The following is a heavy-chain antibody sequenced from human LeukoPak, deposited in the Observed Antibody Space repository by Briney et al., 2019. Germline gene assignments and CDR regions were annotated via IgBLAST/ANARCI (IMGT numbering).Heavy chain of an antibody. CDR2: INPNSGGT. Sequence: GASVKVSCKASGYTFTCYYMHWVRQAPGQGLEWMGWINPNSGGTNYAQKFQGRVTMTRDTSISTAYMELSRLRSDDTAVYYCARDGGGLNDIHADYWGQGTLVTVSS. V-gene: IGHV1-2*02. D-gene: IGHD3-9*01. CDR1: GYTFTCYY. CDR3: ARDGGGLNDIHADY. J-gene: IGHJ4*02.